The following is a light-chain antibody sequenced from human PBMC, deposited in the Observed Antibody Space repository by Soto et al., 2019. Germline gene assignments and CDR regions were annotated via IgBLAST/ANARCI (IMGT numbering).Light chain of an antibody. CDR2: VND. V-gene: IGLV1-44*01. CDR3: VAWDDSLNGWV. J-gene: IGLJ3*02. Sequence: QSVLTQPPSASGTPGQRVTISCSGSDSNIGKNSVNWHQQLPQTAPKLLIYVNDQRPSGVPDRFSGSKSGTSASLAISGLQSEDEADYYCVAWDDSLNGWVFGGGTKLTVL. CDR1: DSNIGKNS.